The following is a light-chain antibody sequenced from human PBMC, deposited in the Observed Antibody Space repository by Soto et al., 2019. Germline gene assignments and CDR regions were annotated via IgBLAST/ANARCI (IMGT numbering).Light chain of an antibody. CDR3: QQYNSWPQT. V-gene: IGKV3-15*01. Sequence: EIVMTQSPATLSVSPGERATLSCRASQSVFNNHIGWYQQRPGQAPRLLIYDVSTGATGIPARFSGRRSGTEFTLTISSLQFEDFGVYYCQQYNSWPQTFGQGTKVDIK. J-gene: IGKJ1*01. CDR1: QSVFNN. CDR2: DVS.